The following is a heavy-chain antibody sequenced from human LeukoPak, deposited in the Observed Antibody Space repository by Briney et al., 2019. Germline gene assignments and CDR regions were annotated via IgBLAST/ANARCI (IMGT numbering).Heavy chain of an antibody. CDR3: ARDESGSGWYVGLFDY. Sequence: GGSLRLSCAASGFTFSSYAMHWVRQAPGKGLEYVSAISSNGGSTYYANSVKGRFTISRDNSKNTLYLQMGSLRAEDMAVYYCARDESGSGWYVGLFDYWGQGTLVTVSS. CDR1: GFTFSSYA. V-gene: IGHV3-64*01. CDR2: ISSNGGST. D-gene: IGHD6-19*01. J-gene: IGHJ4*02.